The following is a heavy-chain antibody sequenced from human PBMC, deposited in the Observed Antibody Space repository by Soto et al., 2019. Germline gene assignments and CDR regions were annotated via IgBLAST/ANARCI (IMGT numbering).Heavy chain of an antibody. CDR2: IRRKDYGGTA. CDR3: ARGGHFSSCTNDY. V-gene: IGHV3-49*04. Sequence: PGGSLRLSCSASGFTFGDYTINWVRQAPGKGLEWVGFIRRKDYGGTAEYAASVKGRFTITRDDSKSIAYLQMNNVQAEDTAVYFCARGGHFSSCTNDYWGQGTLVTVSS. D-gene: IGHD2-15*01. J-gene: IGHJ4*02. CDR1: GFTFGDYT.